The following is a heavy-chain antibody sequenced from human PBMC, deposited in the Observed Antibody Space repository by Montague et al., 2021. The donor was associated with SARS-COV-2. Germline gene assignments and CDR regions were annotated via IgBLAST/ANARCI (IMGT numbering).Heavy chain of an antibody. CDR3: VRIWFIDHRNAFDI. D-gene: IGHD3-10*01. Sequence: PALVKPTQTLTLTCTFSGFPLSTSGMCVSWIRQPPGKALEWLARIDWDDDKYYSTSLQTRLTISKDTSKNQVVLTMTNMDPVDTATYYCVRIWFIDHRNAFDIWGQGTMVTVSS. J-gene: IGHJ3*02. CDR2: IDWDDDK. CDR1: GFPLSTSGMC. V-gene: IGHV2-70*11.